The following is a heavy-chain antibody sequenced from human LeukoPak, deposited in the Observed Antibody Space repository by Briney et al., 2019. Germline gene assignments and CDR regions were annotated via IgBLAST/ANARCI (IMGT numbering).Heavy chain of an antibody. J-gene: IGHJ4*02. Sequence: SETLSLTCAVSGDSISSTNWWNWVRQPPGKGLEWVGEIDHRGNTNYNPSLKSRVSISAEKSKNQFSLKLPPVTAAGTAVYYCARGYGPGYWGQGILVTVSA. CDR1: GDSISSTNW. V-gene: IGHV4-4*02. D-gene: IGHD4-17*01. CDR3: ARGYGPGY. CDR2: IDHRGNT.